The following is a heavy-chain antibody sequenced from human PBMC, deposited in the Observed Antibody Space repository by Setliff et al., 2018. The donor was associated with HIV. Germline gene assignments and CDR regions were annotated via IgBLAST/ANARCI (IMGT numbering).Heavy chain of an antibody. CDR2: LHSSGVNRYAT. Sequence: WLRQPAGERLEYIGRLHSSGVNRYATDYAVSVKGRFIISRDDSRNTAYLPMNNLKTEDTAIYYCAAPNHDYGYHFDYWGLGILVTVSS. J-gene: IGHJ4*02. CDR3: AAPNHDYGYHFDY. V-gene: IGHV3-73*01. D-gene: IGHD4-17*01.